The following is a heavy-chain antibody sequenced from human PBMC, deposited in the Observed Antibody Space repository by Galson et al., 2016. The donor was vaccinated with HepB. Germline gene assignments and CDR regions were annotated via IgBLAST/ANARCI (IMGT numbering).Heavy chain of an antibody. CDR3: AHTGRHCTGNTCASPFDY. CDR1: GFSLSSTGMG. Sequence: PALVKPTQTLTLTCTFSGFSLSSTGMGVAWIRQPPGKALEWLTLIFWDDDKRYSPSLETRLTISKDTSKNQVVLTMTNIDPVYTGTYYCAHTGRHCTGNTCASPFDYWGQGTQVTVSS. J-gene: IGHJ4*02. V-gene: IGHV2-5*02. CDR2: IFWDDDK. D-gene: IGHD2-8*02.